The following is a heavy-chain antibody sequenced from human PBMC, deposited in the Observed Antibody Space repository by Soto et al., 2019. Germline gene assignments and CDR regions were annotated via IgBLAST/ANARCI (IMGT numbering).Heavy chain of an antibody. CDR2: INPSGGST. J-gene: IGHJ4*02. CDR1: GYTFTSYY. Sequence: ASVKVSCKASGYTFTSYYMHWVRQAPGQGLEWMGIINPSGGSTSYAQKFQGRVTMTRDTSTSTVYMELSSLRSEDTAVYYCAILQYKARPLDYWGQGTLVTVSS. D-gene: IGHD6-6*01. CDR3: AILQYKARPLDY. V-gene: IGHV1-46*01.